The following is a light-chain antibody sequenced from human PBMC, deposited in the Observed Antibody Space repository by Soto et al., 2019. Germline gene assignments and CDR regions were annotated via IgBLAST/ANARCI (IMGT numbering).Light chain of an antibody. CDR2: DVT. CDR3: FSYAGTYTLWV. V-gene: IGLV2-14*02. J-gene: IGLJ3*02. Sequence: QSALTQPASVSGSPGQSITISCTGTSSDVGSYNLVSWYQQHPGKAPKLMIYDVTKRPSGVPDRFTGSKSGNTASLTISGLQAEDEADYYCFSYAGTYTLWVFGGGTKLTVL. CDR1: SSDVGSYNL.